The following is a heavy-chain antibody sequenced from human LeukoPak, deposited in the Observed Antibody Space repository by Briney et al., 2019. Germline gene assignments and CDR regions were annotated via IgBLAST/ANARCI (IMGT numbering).Heavy chain of an antibody. V-gene: IGHV3-23*01. CDR3: VKDRPNYYGSNGHYYRQNGDY. CDR1: GFTFSSYA. J-gene: IGHJ4*02. CDR2: ISGSGGST. Sequence: GGSLRLSCAASGFTFSSYAMSWVRQAPGKGLEWVSAISGSGGSTYYADSVKGRFTISRDNSKNTLYLQMNSLRAEDTAVYYCVKDRPNYYGSNGHYYRQNGDYWGQGTLGAVSS. D-gene: IGHD3-22*01.